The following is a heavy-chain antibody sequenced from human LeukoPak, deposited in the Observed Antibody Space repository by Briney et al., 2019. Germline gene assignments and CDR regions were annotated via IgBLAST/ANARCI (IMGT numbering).Heavy chain of an antibody. D-gene: IGHD5-12*01. CDR1: GFTFSSYW. CDR2: IKQDGSEK. J-gene: IGHJ4*02. V-gene: IGHV3-7*01. CDR3: AKGISVATTGVY. Sequence: PGGSLRLSCAASGFTFSSYWMSWVRQAPGKGLEWVANIKQDGSEKYYVDSVKGRFTISRDNSKNTLYLQMNSLRAEDTAVYYCAKGISVATTGVYWGQGTLVTASS.